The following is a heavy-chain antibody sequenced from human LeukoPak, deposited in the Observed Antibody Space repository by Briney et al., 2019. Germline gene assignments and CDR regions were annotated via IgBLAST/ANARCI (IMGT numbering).Heavy chain of an antibody. CDR3: AKGYTATMIVS. Sequence: GGSLRLSCAASGFTFSSYGMHWVRQAPGKGLEWVAVISYDGSNKYYADSVKGRFTISRDNSKNTLYLQMNSLRAEDTALYYCAKGYTATMIVSWGQGTLVAVSS. CDR1: GFTFSSYG. D-gene: IGHD3-22*01. CDR2: ISYDGSNK. J-gene: IGHJ4*02. V-gene: IGHV3-30*18.